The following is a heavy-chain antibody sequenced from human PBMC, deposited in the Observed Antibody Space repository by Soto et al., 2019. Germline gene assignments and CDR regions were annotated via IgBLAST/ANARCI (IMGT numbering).Heavy chain of an antibody. CDR2: IKSKSDGGTT. V-gene: IGHV3-15*01. J-gene: IGHJ6*03. CDR3: TADRVFRAFGGSLDLIYYFYMDV. CDR1: GFTFSNAW. Sequence: EVQLVESGGGLAMPGGSLRLSCAASGFTFSNAWMSWVRQVPGKGLEWVGRIKSKSDGGTTDYAEPVKGRFTISRDDSRDTLHLQMNSLKTEDTAVYYCTADRVFRAFGGSLDLIYYFYMDVWSTGTTVSVSS. D-gene: IGHD2-15*01.